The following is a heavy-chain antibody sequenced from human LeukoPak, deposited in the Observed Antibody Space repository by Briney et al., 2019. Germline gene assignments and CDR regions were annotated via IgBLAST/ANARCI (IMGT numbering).Heavy chain of an antibody. D-gene: IGHD3-22*01. Sequence: GGSLRLSCAASGFTFSSYSMNWVRQAPGKGLAWVSAIGGTGESTYYADSVKGRFTISRDNSKNTLYLQMNSLRAEDTAVYYCAKPYDTSGNYWAPFDYWGQGTLVTVSS. CDR2: IGGTGEST. CDR1: GFTFSSYS. J-gene: IGHJ4*02. CDR3: AKPYDTSGNYWAPFDY. V-gene: IGHV3-23*01.